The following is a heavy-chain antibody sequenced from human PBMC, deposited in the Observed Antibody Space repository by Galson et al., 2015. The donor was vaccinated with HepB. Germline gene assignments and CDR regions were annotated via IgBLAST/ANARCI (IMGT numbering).Heavy chain of an antibody. Sequence: SLRLSCAASGFTFNMHGMHWVRQAPGKGLEWVAVIWYDGSKMYYRDSVKGRFIISRDNSKNTLYLQMNSLRAEDTAVYYCARGSGYSYGYPFDYWGQGALVTVSS. CDR2: IWYDGSKM. CDR3: ARGSGYSYGYPFDY. CDR1: GFTFNMHG. D-gene: IGHD5-18*01. V-gene: IGHV3-33*01. J-gene: IGHJ4*02.